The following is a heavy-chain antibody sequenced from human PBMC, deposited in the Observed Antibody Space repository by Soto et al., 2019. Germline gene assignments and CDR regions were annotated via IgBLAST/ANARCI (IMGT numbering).Heavy chain of an antibody. CDR1: GFTFSSYG. CDR3: AKDVSRLGVVINNWFDP. CDR2: ISYDGSNK. Sequence: GGSLRLSCAASGFTFSSYGMHWVRQAPGKGLEWVAVISYDGSNKYYADSVKGRFTISRDNSKNTLYLQMNSLRAEDTAVYYCAKDVSRLGVVINNWFDPWGQGTLVTVSS. J-gene: IGHJ5*02. D-gene: IGHD3-3*01. V-gene: IGHV3-30*18.